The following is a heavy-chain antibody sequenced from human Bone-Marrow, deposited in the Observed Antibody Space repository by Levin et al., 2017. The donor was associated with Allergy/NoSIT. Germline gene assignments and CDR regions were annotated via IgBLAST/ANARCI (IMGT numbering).Heavy chain of an antibody. V-gene: IGHV3-64D*06. CDR3: VNPTETGSGSYYGSNLAFDI. CDR2: ISSNGGST. D-gene: IGHD3-10*01. J-gene: IGHJ3*02. Sequence: GESLKISCSASGFTFSSYAMHWVRQAPGKGLEYVSAISSNGGSTYYADSVKGRFTISRDNSKNTLYLQMSSLRAEDTAVYYCVNPTETGSGSYYGSNLAFDIWGQGTMVTVSS. CDR1: GFTFSSYA.